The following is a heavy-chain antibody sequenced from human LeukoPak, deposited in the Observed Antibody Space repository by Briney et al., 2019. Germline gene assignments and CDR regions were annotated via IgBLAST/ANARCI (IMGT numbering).Heavy chain of an antibody. CDR3: ARAPLLWFGELYYFDY. D-gene: IGHD3-10*01. CDR1: GYTFTTYA. V-gene: IGHV7-4-1*02. J-gene: IGHJ4*02. Sequence: ASVKVSCKASGYTFTTYAMNWVRQAPGQGLEWMGWINTNTGNPTYAQGFTGRFVFSLDTSVSTAYLQISSLKAEDTAVYYCARAPLLWFGELYYFDYWGQGTLVTVSS. CDR2: INTNTGNP.